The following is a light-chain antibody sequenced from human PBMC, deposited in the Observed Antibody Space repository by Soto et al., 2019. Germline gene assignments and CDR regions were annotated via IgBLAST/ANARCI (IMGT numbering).Light chain of an antibody. CDR3: QQQHDYPIT. J-gene: IGKJ5*01. CDR2: AAS. CDR1: QGIDSS. V-gene: IGKV1-9*01. Sequence: ILLPQSPSSLSASVGASVTITCRASQGIDSSFAWYQQKPGKAPKLLIYAASSLQSGVPSRLSGSGSGTDFTLTISSLQPEDGATDYCQQQHDYPITFGQGTRLEIK.